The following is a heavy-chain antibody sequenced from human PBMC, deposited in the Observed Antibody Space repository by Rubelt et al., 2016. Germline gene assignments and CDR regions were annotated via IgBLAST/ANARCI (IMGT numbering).Heavy chain of an antibody. CDR3: ASSLPNLFGIAARDYYYYYGMDV. J-gene: IGHJ6*02. CDR2: IIPILGIA. Sequence: QVQLVQSGAEVKKPGSSVKVSCKASGGTFSSYAISWVRQAPGQGLEWMGRIIPILGIANYAQKFQGRVTITADKSTSTAYRGRGSLRSEDTAVYYCASSLPNLFGIAARDYYYYYGMDVWGQGTTVTVSS. D-gene: IGHD6-6*01. CDR1: GGTFSSYA. V-gene: IGHV1-69*04.